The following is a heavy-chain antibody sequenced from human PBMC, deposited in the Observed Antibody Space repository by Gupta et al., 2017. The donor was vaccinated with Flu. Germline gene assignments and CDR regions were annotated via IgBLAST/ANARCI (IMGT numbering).Heavy chain of an antibody. CDR3: AKATSPSWQWSPSGA. Sequence: GCTFRSVAMHWVRQALGKGLEWVAVFAYGEYNQYYAEFVRGRVTICRDNLKDTRLLKMNSLRSEDTAVYYCAKATSPSWQWSPSGAWGQGTLVTVSS. V-gene: IGHV3-30*04. CDR2: FAYGEYNQ. J-gene: IGHJ5*02. CDR1: GCTFRSVA. D-gene: IGHD6-19*01.